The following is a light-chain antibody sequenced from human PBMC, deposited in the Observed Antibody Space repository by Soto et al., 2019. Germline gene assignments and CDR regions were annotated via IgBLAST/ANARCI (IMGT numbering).Light chain of an antibody. CDR1: QSVSSSY. Sequence: EIVLTQSPGTLSLSPEERATLSCRASQSVSSSYLAWYQQKPGQAPRLLMYDASSRATGIPDRFSGSGSGTDFTLTISRLEPEDFAVYYCQQYGSSPWYTFGQGTKLEIK. V-gene: IGKV3-20*01. CDR2: DAS. CDR3: QQYGSSPWYT. J-gene: IGKJ2*01.